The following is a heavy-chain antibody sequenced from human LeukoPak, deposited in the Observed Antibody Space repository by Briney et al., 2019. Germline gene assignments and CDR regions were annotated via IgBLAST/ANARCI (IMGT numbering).Heavy chain of an antibody. CDR3: LRDVHNYNDDY. CDR2: MNPYSGGT. V-gene: IGHV1-2*02. D-gene: IGHD1-1*01. CDR1: GYTFTAYN. Sequence: ASVKVSCKASGYTFTAYNVHWVRQAPGQGLEWLGWMNPYSGGTSYSQRFQGRVTLTRDTSISTAYMELNRLTYDDTAVYFCLRDVHNYNDDYWGQGTLVTVSS. J-gene: IGHJ4*02.